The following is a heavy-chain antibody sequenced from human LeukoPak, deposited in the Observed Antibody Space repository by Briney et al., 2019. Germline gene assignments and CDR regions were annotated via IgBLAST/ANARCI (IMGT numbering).Heavy chain of an antibody. CDR1: GFSFDDDA. Sequence: GGFLRLSCAASGFSFDDDAMVCVRQAPGGGLGWVSGISWSSGFIAYAASVKGRFTISRDNAKKSLYLQMNSLRAEDTALYYCAKDVWVDTTGRYPNLMRGLDVWGQGTTVTVSS. D-gene: IGHD1-1*01. V-gene: IGHV3-9*01. J-gene: IGHJ6*02. CDR3: AKDVWVDTTGRYPNLMRGLDV. CDR2: ISWSSGFI.